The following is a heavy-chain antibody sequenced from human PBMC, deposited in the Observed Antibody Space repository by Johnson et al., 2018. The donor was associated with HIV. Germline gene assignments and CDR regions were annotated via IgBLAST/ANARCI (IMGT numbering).Heavy chain of an antibody. CDR1: GFTVSSNY. CDR2: IYSGGST. V-gene: IGHV3-66*01. J-gene: IGHJ3*02. Sequence: VQLVESGGGLVQPGGSLRLSCAASGFTVSSNYMSWVRQAPGKGLEWVSVIYSGGSTYYADSVKGRFTISRDNSKNKLYLQMNSLGAEDTAVYYCARDWGTVTSGFGAFDIWGQGTMVTVSS. CDR3: ARDWGTVTSGFGAFDI. D-gene: IGHD4-17*01.